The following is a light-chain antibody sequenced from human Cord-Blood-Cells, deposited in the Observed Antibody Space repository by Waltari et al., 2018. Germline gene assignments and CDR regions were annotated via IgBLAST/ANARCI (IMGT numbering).Light chain of an antibody. CDR2: GAS. J-gene: IGKJ5*01. CDR3: QQYGSSRT. Sequence: EIVLTQSPGTLSLSPGERPTLSCRASQSVSSSYLAWYQQKPGQAPRLPIYGASSRATGIPDRFSGSGSGTDFTLTISRLEPEDFAVYYCQQYGSSRTFGQGTRLEIK. CDR1: QSVSSSY. V-gene: IGKV3-20*01.